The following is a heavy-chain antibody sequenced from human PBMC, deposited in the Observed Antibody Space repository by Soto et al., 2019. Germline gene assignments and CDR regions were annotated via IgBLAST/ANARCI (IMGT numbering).Heavy chain of an antibody. CDR1: GYTFTSYG. Sequence: ASVKVSCKASGYTFTSYGISWVRQAPGQGLEWMGWISAYNGNTNYAQKLQGRVTMTTDTSTSTAYMELRSLRSDDTAVYYCARERVPAAIRYYYGMDVWGQGTTVTVSS. D-gene: IGHD2-2*02. CDR3: ARERVPAAIRYYYGMDV. CDR2: ISAYNGNT. V-gene: IGHV1-18*04. J-gene: IGHJ6*02.